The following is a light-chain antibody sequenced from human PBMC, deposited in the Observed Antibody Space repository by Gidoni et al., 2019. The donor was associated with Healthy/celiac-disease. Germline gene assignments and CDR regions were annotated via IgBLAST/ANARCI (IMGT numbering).Light chain of an antibody. CDR3: QQYNSYPRT. CDR1: QGISNY. CDR2: AES. J-gene: IGKJ2*01. Sequence: DSQMTQYPSSLSASVGDRVNIPCRASQGISNYLAWFQQKPGKAPKSLIYAESSLQSGVPSKSSCSGSGTDLTLPISSPQPEDLATYYCQQYNSYPRTFGQGTKLEIK. V-gene: IGKV1-16*02.